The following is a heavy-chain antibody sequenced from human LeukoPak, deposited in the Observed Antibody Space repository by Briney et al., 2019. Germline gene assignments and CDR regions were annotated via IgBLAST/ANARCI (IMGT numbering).Heavy chain of an antibody. D-gene: IGHD6-13*01. Sequence: SETLSLTCTVSGGSISNDNYYWTWIRQPAGKRLEWIGRIHTSVGTKYNPSLKSRVTISVDTSKNQFSLKLSSVTAADTAVYYCARADYSSTWSHDYYYMDVWGKGTTVTVS. V-gene: IGHV4-61*02. J-gene: IGHJ6*03. CDR2: IHTSVGT. CDR3: ARADYSSTWSHDYYYMDV. CDR1: GGSISNDNYY.